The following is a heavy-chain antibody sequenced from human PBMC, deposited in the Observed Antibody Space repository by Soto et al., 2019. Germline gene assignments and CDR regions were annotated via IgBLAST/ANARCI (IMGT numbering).Heavy chain of an antibody. CDR2: ISGSGSP. CDR3: SREVQPVFRREYDS. J-gene: IGHJ4*02. CDR1: GFTFISHT. Sequence: EVQLVESGGGLVKPGGSLRLSCAVSGFTFISHTLNWVRQAPGKGLEWVSSISGSGSPYYADSVKGRFTISRDNAQNSLYLQMSSLRAEETAVYYCSREVQPVFRREYDSWCQGTLVTVSS. V-gene: IGHV3-21*04.